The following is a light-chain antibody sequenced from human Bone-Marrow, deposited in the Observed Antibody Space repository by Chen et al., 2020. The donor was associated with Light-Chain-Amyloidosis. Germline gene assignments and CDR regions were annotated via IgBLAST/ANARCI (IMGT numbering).Light chain of an antibody. Sequence: EIVLTQSPGTLSLSPGEGANLSCRASQTISSNYLTWYQQKFGQAPRLLIYGSSSRATDIPDRFTGSGSGTDFTLTINRLEPADFAMYYCQQYGTSPLTFGGGTKVEIK. CDR2: GSS. CDR1: QTISSNY. V-gene: IGKV3-20*01. J-gene: IGKJ4*01. CDR3: QQYGTSPLT.